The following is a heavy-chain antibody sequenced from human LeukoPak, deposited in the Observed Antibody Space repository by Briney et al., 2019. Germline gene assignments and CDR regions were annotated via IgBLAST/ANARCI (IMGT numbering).Heavy chain of an antibody. J-gene: IGHJ5*02. CDR2: INHSGST. V-gene: IGHV4-34*01. Sequence: SETLSLTCAVYGGSFSGYYWSWICQPPGKGLEWIGEINHSGSTNYNPSLKSRVTISVDKSKNQFSLKLSSVTAADTAVYYCSRLPDPWGQGTLVTVSS. CDR3: SRLPDP. CDR1: GGSFSGYY.